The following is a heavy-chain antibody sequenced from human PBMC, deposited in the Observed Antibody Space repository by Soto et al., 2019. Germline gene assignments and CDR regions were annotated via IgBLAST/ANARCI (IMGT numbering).Heavy chain of an antibody. V-gene: IGHV4-34*01. J-gene: IGHJ4*02. D-gene: IGHD2-8*02. CDR3: ARDKITGLFDY. CDR2: INHSGST. Sequence: QVQLQQWGAGLLKPSESLSLTYAVYGGSFSGYYWTWIRQPPGTGLEWIGEINHSGSTNYNPSHKSPVTISVDSSKNQFSLKLTSVTAADTAVYYRARDKITGLFDYWGQGTLVTVSS. CDR1: GGSFSGYY.